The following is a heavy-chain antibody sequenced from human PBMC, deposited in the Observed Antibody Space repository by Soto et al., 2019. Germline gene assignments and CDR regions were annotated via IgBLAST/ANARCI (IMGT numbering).Heavy chain of an antibody. CDR2: IYYSGST. J-gene: IGHJ6*02. Sequence: SETLSLTCTVSGGSISSGDYYWSWIRQPPGKGLEWIGYIYYSGSTYYNPSLKSRVAISVDTSKNQFSLKLSSVTAADTAVYYCARGPKITMIGGPSYYGMDVWGQGTTVTVSS. V-gene: IGHV4-30-4*01. CDR1: GGSISSGDYY. D-gene: IGHD3-22*01. CDR3: ARGPKITMIGGPSYYGMDV.